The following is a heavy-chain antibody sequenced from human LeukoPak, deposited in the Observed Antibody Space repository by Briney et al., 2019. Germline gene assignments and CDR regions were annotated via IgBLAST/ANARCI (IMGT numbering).Heavy chain of an antibody. J-gene: IGHJ6*04. V-gene: IGHV3-30*02. CDR2: IRYDGSNK. CDR3: ARPGIAAAGYETGTGVGESGLDV. D-gene: IGHD6-13*01. CDR1: GFTFSSYG. Sequence: GGSLRLSCAASGFTFSSYGMHWVRQAPGKGLEWVAFIRYDGSNKYYADSVKGRFTISRDNSKNTLYLQMNSLRAEDTAVYYCARPGIAAAGYETGTGVGESGLDVWGKGTTVTVSS.